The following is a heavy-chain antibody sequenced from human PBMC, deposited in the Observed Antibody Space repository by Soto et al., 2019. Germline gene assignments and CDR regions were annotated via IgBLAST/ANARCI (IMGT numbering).Heavy chain of an antibody. CDR2: IIPILGTA. CDR1: GGTFSSYA. V-gene: IGHV1-69*11. D-gene: IGHD3-22*01. J-gene: IGHJ5*02. Sequence: QVQLVQSGAEVKKPGSSVKVSCKASGGTFSSYAITWVRQAPGQGLEWRGGIIPILGTANYAQKFQGRVTITADESTSTAYMELSSLSSADTAVYYCARDRGPSSGYYPYWFDPWGQGTLVTVSS. CDR3: ARDRGPSSGYYPYWFDP.